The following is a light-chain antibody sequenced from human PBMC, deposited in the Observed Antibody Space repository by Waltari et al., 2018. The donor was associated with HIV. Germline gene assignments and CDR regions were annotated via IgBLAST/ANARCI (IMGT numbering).Light chain of an antibody. Sequence: SAVTQPASVSGFPGQSTTISCTGGDSDFGLYNFVSWYQQHSGTPPTLILYDVDSRASGVSDRFSGSMSGNTASLTISGLRAEDEAHYYCASFTGDNTVMFGGGTEVTVL. CDR2: DVD. V-gene: IGLV2-14*03. J-gene: IGLJ3*02. CDR3: ASFTGDNTVM. CDR1: DSDFGLYNF.